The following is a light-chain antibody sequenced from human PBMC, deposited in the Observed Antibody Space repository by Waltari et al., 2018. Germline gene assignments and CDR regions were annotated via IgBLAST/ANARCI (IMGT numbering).Light chain of an antibody. V-gene: IGLV3-1*01. CDR2: QDS. CDR1: KLGDKY. Sequence: SYELTQPPSVSVSPGQTASITCSGDKLGDKYACWYQQKPGQSPGLVIYQDSKRPSGSAERFSGATAGNTATLTISGTQGMDEADYYCQAWDSSTASYVFGTGTKVTVL. J-gene: IGLJ1*01. CDR3: QAWDSSTASYV.